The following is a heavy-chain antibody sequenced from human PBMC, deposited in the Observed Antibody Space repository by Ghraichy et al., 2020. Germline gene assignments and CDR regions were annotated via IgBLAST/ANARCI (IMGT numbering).Heavy chain of an antibody. CDR3: ARQRSRWLQFGNFNWFDP. V-gene: IGHV4-39*01. Sequence: SETLSLTCTVSGGSISSSSYYWGWIRQPPGKGLEWIGSIYYSGSTYYNPSLKSRVTISVDTSKSQFSLKLSSVTAADTAVYYCARQRSRWLQFGNFNWFDPWGQGTLVTVSS. J-gene: IGHJ5*02. CDR2: IYYSGST. D-gene: IGHD5-24*01. CDR1: GGSISSSSYY.